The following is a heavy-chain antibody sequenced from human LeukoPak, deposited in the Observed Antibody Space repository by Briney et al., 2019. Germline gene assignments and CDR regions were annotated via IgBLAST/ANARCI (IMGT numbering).Heavy chain of an antibody. V-gene: IGHV3-30*04. J-gene: IGHJ4*02. D-gene: IGHD6-19*01. Sequence: PGGSLRLSCAASGFTFTYYSMHWVRQAPGKGLEWVAAISYDGSNKYYADSVRGRFTLSRDNSQSTLYLQTNSLRPEDTAVYYCARDPHSSGWRNYFDYWGQGTLVTVSS. CDR3: ARDPHSSGWRNYFDY. CDR2: ISYDGSNK. CDR1: GFTFTYYS.